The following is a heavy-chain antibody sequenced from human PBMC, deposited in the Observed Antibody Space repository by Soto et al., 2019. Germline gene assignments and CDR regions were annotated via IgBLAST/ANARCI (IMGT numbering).Heavy chain of an antibody. D-gene: IGHD1-26*01. CDR3: ARDQEGANWYFDY. CDR2: INPSGGST. Sequence: QVQLVQSGAGVKKPGASVKVSCKASGYTFTSYYINWVRQAPGQGLEWMGIINPSGGSTSYAQKFQGRVTMTRDTSTSTVYMELSSLRSEDTAVYYCARDQEGANWYFDYWGQGTLVTVSS. CDR1: GYTFTSYY. V-gene: IGHV1-46*03. J-gene: IGHJ4*02.